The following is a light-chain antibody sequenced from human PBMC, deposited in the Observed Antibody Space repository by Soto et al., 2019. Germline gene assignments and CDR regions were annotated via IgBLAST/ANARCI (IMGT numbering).Light chain of an antibody. CDR3: QQYNSYALT. CDR1: QSISSW. V-gene: IGKV1-5*03. J-gene: IGKJ4*01. Sequence: DIQMTQTPPTLSASVGDRVTITCRASQSISSWLAWYQQKPGKAPKLLIYKASSLESGVPSRFSGSGSGTEFTLTISSLQPDDVATYHCQQYNSYALTFGGGTKVEIK. CDR2: KAS.